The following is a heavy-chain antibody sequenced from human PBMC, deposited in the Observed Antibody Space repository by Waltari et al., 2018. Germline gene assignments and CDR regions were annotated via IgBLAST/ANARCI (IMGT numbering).Heavy chain of an antibody. V-gene: IGHV1-69*08. CDR1: GGTFSSYT. J-gene: IGHJ5*02. Sequence: QVQLVQSGAEVKKPGSSVKVSCKASGGTFSSYTISWVRQAPGKGLGGMGRIIPFLGIANDAQKFQGIVTITADKSTSTAYMELSSLRSEDTAVYYCARDGTSSGSYRNWFDPWGQGTLVTVSS. CDR3: ARDGTSSGSYRNWFDP. CDR2: IIPFLGIA. D-gene: IGHD1-26*01.